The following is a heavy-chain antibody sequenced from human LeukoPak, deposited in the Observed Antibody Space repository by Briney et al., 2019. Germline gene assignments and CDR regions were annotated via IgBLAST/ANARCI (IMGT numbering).Heavy chain of an antibody. Sequence: GGSLRLSCAASGFTFSGYCMNWVRQAPGKGLEWVSSISTSSSYIYYADSVKGRFTISRDNSKNTLYLQMNSLRAEDTAAYYCAKATRIQYYDSSGYTYYFDYWGQGTLVTVSS. J-gene: IGHJ4*02. D-gene: IGHD3-22*01. CDR3: AKATRIQYYDSSGYTYYFDY. CDR2: ISTSSSYI. CDR1: GFTFSGYC. V-gene: IGHV3-21*01.